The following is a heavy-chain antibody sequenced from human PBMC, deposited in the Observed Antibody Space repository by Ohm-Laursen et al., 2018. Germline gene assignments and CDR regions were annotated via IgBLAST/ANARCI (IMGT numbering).Heavy chain of an antibody. CDR2: INPNSGGT. Sequence: GASVKVSCKTSGNTFTDYHMHWVRQAPGQGLEWMGWINPNSGGTNYAQKFQGRVTMTRDTSISTAFMELSRLTSDDTAVYYCARDPFDYWGQGTLVTVSS. J-gene: IGHJ4*02. V-gene: IGHV1-2*02. CDR3: ARDPFDY. CDR1: GNTFTDYH.